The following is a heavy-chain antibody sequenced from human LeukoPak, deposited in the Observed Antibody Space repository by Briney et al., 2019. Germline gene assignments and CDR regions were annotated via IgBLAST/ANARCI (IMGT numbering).Heavy chain of an antibody. CDR1: GYTFTSYD. CDR2: MIPNSANT. V-gene: IGHV1-8*01. J-gene: IGHJ4*02. Sequence: ASVKVSCKASGYTFTSYDIKWMRQATGQGVEGMGWMIPNSANTGYAQKFQGRVTMTRDTSTGTAYLELSSLRSEDSAVYYCVRTPPNWGADFWGQGTLVTVSS. CDR3: VRTPPNWGADF. D-gene: IGHD7-27*01.